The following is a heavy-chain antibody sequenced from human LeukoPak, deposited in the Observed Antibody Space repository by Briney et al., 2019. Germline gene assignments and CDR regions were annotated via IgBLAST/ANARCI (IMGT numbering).Heavy chain of an antibody. CDR1: GFTFSNYG. J-gene: IGHJ4*02. D-gene: IGHD3-10*01. Sequence: GGSLRLSCAASGFTFSNYGMNWVRQVPGKGLEWVSIITSGVGITYYADSVKGRFTISRDNSKNTLFLQMNSLRAGDTAVYYCARGTVTMVDYWGQGTLVTVSS. V-gene: IGHV3-23*01. CDR2: ITSGVGIT. CDR3: ARGTVTMVDY.